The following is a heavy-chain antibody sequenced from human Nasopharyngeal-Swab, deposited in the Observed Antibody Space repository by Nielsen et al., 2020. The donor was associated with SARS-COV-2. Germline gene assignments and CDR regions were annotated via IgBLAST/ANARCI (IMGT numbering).Heavy chain of an antibody. J-gene: IGHJ3*02. V-gene: IGHV3-7*01. Sequence: GESLKISCAASGFTFSSYWMSWVRQAPGKGLEWVANIKQDGSNKYYADSVKGRFTISRDNSKNTLYLQMNSLRAEDTAVYYCAKDGAYDTMIVVVIKGPAFDIWGQGTMVTVSS. CDR1: GFTFSSYW. CDR3: AKDGAYDTMIVVVIKGPAFDI. CDR2: IKQDGSNK. D-gene: IGHD3-22*01.